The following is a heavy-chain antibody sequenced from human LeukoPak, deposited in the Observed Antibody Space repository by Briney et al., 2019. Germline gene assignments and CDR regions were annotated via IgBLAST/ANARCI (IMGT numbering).Heavy chain of an antibody. CDR3: AKDSSPTYYYGSGDY. Sequence: GGSLRLSCTTSGFTFSSYAMSWVHQAPGKGLQWVSAISGNGGSTYYADSVKGRFTISRDNSKNTLYLQMNSLRAEDTAIYYCAKDSSPTYYYGSGDYWGQGTLVTVSS. CDR2: ISGNGGST. D-gene: IGHD3-10*01. CDR1: GFTFSSYA. V-gene: IGHV3-23*01. J-gene: IGHJ4*02.